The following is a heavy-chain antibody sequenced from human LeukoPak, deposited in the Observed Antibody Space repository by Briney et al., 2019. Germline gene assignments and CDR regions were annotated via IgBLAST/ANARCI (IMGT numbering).Heavy chain of an antibody. J-gene: IGHJ4*02. D-gene: IGHD3-22*01. CDR3: ARDSLHNYGGSGYGYCFDY. Sequence: GGSLRLSCAASGFAFSTYEMIWVRQAPGKEPEWVSYIHSSGGLTYYAASVKGRFTVSRDNAENSLYLQMNSLRVEDTAIYYCARDSLHNYGGSGYGYCFDYWGQGTLVTVTA. CDR1: GFAFSTYE. V-gene: IGHV3-48*03. CDR2: IHSSGGLT.